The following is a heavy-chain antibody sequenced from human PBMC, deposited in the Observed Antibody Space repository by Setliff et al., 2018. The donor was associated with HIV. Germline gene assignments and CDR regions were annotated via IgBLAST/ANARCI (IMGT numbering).Heavy chain of an antibody. CDR2: ISPNNGVA. CDR3: ARPRVFDSFDV. Sequence: GASVKVSCKASGYTFTGYYMNWVRQAPGQGLEWIGRISPNNGVAEYAPKFQGRVIMTLDTSISTAYLEIPRLTSDDAAVYYCARPRVFDSFDVWGQGTMVTVSS. CDR1: GYTFTGYY. J-gene: IGHJ3*01. V-gene: IGHV1-2*06.